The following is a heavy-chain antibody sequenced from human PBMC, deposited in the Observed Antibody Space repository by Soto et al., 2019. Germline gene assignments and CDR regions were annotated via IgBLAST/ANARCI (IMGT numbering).Heavy chain of an antibody. D-gene: IGHD2-2*01. CDR3: ARSQGSSTSLEIYYYYSYGMDV. Sequence: QVQLVQSGAEVKKPGSSVKVSCKASGGTFSSYAISWVRQAPGQGLEWMGGIIPISDTTNYAQKFQGRVTITADESTSPAYMELSSLRSEDTAVYYCARSQGSSTSLEIYYYYSYGMDVWGQGTTVTVSS. CDR1: GGTFSSYA. V-gene: IGHV1-69*01. J-gene: IGHJ6*02. CDR2: IIPISDTT.